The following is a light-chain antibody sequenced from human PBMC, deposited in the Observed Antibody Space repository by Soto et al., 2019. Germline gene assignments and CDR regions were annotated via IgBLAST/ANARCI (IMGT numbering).Light chain of an antibody. CDR2: GAS. Sequence: EIVMTQSPATLSVSPGERAALSCRASQSVSSNFAWYQQKPGQAPRLLIYGASTRATGIPARFSGSGSGTEFTLTISSLQSEDFAVYYCQQYNTWRSITFGQGTRLEIK. V-gene: IGKV3-15*01. J-gene: IGKJ5*01. CDR3: QQYNTWRSIT. CDR1: QSVSSN.